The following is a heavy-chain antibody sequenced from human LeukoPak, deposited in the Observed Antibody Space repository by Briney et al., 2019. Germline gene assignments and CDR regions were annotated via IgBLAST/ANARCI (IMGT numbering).Heavy chain of an antibody. V-gene: IGHV3-7*01. CDR3: ARGEGLGTTNGGYYFAY. D-gene: IGHD1-26*01. CDR1: GFTFSNYW. CDR2: IKKDGSDK. J-gene: IGHJ4*02. Sequence: PGGSVRLSCATSGFTFSNYWMSWVRRAPGKGLEWVANIKKDGSDKYYVDSVKGRFTISRDNAKNSLYLQMNTLRAEDTAVYYCARGEGLGTTNGGYYFAYWGQGSLVIVSS.